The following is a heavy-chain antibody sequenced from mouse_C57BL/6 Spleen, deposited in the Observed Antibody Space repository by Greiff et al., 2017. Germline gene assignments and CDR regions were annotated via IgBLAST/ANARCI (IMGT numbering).Heavy chain of an antibody. Sequence: EVKLMESEGGLVQPGSSMKLSCTASGFTFSDYYMAWVRQVPEKGLEWVANINYDGSSTYYLDSLKSRFIIARDNAKNILYLQMSSLKSEDTATYYCAREGGNFVFDYWGQGTTLTVSS. CDR2: INYDGSST. J-gene: IGHJ2*01. CDR1: GFTFSDYY. CDR3: AREGGNFVFDY. V-gene: IGHV5-16*01.